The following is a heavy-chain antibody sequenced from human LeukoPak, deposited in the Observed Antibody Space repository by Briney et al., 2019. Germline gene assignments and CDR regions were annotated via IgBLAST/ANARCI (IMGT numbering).Heavy chain of an antibody. CDR1: GGSISSSSYY. Sequence: PSETLSLTCTVSGGSISSSSYYWGWIRQPPGEGLEWIGSIYYSGSTYYNPSLKSRVTISVDTSKNQFSLKLSSVTAADTAVYYCASEYSSSSLFDYWGQGTLVTVSS. D-gene: IGHD6-6*01. CDR2: IYYSGST. V-gene: IGHV4-39*01. CDR3: ASEYSSSSLFDY. J-gene: IGHJ4*02.